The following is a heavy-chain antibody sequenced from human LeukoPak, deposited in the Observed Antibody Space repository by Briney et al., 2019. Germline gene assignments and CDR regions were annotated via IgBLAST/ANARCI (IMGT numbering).Heavy chain of an antibody. CDR2: IYKNGST. V-gene: IGHV4-39*07. Sequence: PSETLSLTCTVSGGSISRSTYYWGWIRQPPGKGLEWIGSIYKNGSTSYSPSLKSRVSMSVDTSKNQFSLKLNSVTAADTALYYCARDSSASQDHYWGQGTLVTVPS. J-gene: IGHJ4*02. CDR1: GGSISRSTYY. D-gene: IGHD3-22*01. CDR3: ARDSSASQDHY.